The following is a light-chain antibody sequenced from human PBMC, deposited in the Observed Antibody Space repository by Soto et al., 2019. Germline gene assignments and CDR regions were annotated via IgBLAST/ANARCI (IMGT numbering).Light chain of an antibody. CDR2: GAS. Sequence: IRLNLSPSAVSASVKDRVTITCRASQDIAGYLAWYQHKPGRTPELLIHGASRLQSGVPARFSGSGSGTDFTLSINSLQPEDFATYYCQQAYIFPITFGQGTRLEIK. CDR3: QQAYIFPIT. V-gene: IGKV1D-12*01. CDR1: QDIAGY. J-gene: IGKJ5*01.